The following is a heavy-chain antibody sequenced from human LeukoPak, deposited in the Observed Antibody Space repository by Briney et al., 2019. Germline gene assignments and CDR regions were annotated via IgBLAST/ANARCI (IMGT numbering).Heavy chain of an antibody. CDR1: GFTFSNYA. CDR2: ISGSGGST. D-gene: IGHD4-17*01. V-gene: IGHV3-23*01. CDR3: AKVTGWGDYGDYNFDY. Sequence: GGSLRLSCAASGFTFSNYAMTWVRQAPGKGLEWVSAISGSGGSTYYADSVKGRFTISRDNSKNTLYLQMNSLRAEDTAVYYCAKVTGWGDYGDYNFDYWGQGTLVTVSS. J-gene: IGHJ4*02.